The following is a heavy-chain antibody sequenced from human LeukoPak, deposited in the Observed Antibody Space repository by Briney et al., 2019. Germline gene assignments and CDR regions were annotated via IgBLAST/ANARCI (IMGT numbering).Heavy chain of an antibody. J-gene: IGHJ4*02. Sequence: SETLSLTCAVYGGSFSGYYWSWIRQPPGKGLEWIGEIYHSGRPNYNPSLKSRVTISVHASKNQVPLELSSEAAADMGEYYWAGRGYSYGRGVWGGRALVTVSS. CDR1: GGSFSGYY. D-gene: IGHD5-18*01. CDR3: AGRGYSYGRGV. V-gene: IGHV4-34*01. CDR2: IYHSGRP.